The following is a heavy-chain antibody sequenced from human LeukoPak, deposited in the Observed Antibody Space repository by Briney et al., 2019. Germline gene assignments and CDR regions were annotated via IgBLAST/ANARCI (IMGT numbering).Heavy chain of an antibody. J-gene: IGHJ4*02. D-gene: IGHD2-15*01. V-gene: IGHV4-59*08. CDR3: ASTYCSGGSCYHDY. CDR2: VHNSGRS. CDR1: GGSIGTYY. Sequence: SETLSLTCTVSGGSIGTYYWSWIRQPPGKGLEWIAYVHNSGRSNYNPSLKSRATISLDTSKNQFSLKLSSVTAADTAVYYCASTYCSGGSCYHDYWGQGTLVTVSS.